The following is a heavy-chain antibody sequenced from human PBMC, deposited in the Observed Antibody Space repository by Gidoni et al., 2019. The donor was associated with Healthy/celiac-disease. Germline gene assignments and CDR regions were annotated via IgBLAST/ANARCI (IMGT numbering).Heavy chain of an antibody. CDR1: GYTFTGYY. CDR3: ARVYVVVPAAIRTYNWFDP. CDR2: INPNSGGT. J-gene: IGHJ5*02. Sequence: QVQLVQSGAEVKKPGASVKVSCKASGYTFTGYYMHWVRQAPGQGLEWMGWINPNSGGTNYAHKFQGRVTMTRDTSISTAYMELSRLRSDDTAVYYCARVYVVVPAAIRTYNWFDPWGQGTLVTVSS. V-gene: IGHV1-2*07. D-gene: IGHD2-2*01.